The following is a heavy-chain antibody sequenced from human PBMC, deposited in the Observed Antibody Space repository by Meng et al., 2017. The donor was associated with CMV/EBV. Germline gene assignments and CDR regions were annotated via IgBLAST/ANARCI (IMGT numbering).Heavy chain of an antibody. J-gene: IGHJ6*02. CDR3: ARSDCSSTSCYNYYYYGMDV. V-gene: IGHV3-7*01. D-gene: IGHD2-2*02. Sequence: GGSLRLSCAASGFTFSSYWMSWVRQAPGKGRGWGAKIKQEGSEKYYVDSVKGRFTISRDNAKNSLYLQMNSLRAEDTAVYYCARSDCSSTSCYNYYYYGMDVWGQGTTVTVSS. CDR2: IKQEGSEK. CDR1: GFTFSSYW.